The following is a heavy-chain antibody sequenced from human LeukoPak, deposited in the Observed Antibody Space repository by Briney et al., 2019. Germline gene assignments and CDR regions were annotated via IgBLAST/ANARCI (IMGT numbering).Heavy chain of an antibody. CDR1: GFTFSSYG. CDR2: ISHDGSNK. J-gene: IGHJ4*02. V-gene: IGHV3-30*18. D-gene: IGHD3-10*01. CDR3: AKDQYYYGSGFF. Sequence: GGSLRLSCAASGFTFSSYGMHWVRRAPGKGLEWVAVISHDGSNKYYADSVKGRFTISRDNSKNTLYLQMNSLRAEDTAVYYCAKDQYYYGSGFFWGQGTLVTVSS.